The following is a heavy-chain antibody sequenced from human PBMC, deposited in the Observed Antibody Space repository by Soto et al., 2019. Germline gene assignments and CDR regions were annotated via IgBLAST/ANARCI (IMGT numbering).Heavy chain of an antibody. V-gene: IGHV4-30-4*01. CDR1: GGSISSGDYY. CDR3: ARTYYYDSSGYYGDDY. Sequence: PSETLSLTCTVSGGSISSGDYYWSGIRQPPGKGLEWIGYIYYSGSTYYNPSLKSRVTISVDTSKNQFSLKLSSVTAADTAVYNCARTYYYDSSGYYGDDYWGQGTRVTVSS. D-gene: IGHD3-22*01. J-gene: IGHJ4*02. CDR2: IYYSGST.